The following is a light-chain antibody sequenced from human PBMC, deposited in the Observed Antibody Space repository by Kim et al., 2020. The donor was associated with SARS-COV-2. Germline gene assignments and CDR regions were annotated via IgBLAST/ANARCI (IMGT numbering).Light chain of an antibody. V-gene: IGKV3-20*01. Sequence: EIVLTQSPGTLSLSPGERATLSCRASQSISSSYLAWYQQKPGQAPRLLIYGASNRATDIPDRFSGSGSGTDFTLTISRLEPEDFAVYYCQQYGSSPSLTFGGGTKVEIK. CDR1: QSISSSY. J-gene: IGKJ4*01. CDR2: GAS. CDR3: QQYGSSPSLT.